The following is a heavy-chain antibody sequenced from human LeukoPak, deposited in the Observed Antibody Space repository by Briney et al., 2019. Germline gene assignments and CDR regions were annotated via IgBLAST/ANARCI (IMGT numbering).Heavy chain of an antibody. Sequence: DPSETLSLTCTVSGGSISSHYWNWIRQPPGKGLEWIGYIYYSGSTNYNPSLKSRVTISVDTSKNQFSLKLSSVTAADTAVYYCARQRRLYYFDYWGQGTLVTVSS. V-gene: IGHV4-59*08. CDR3: ARQRRLYYFDY. CDR2: IYYSGST. D-gene: IGHD2-21*02. CDR1: GGSISSHY. J-gene: IGHJ4*02.